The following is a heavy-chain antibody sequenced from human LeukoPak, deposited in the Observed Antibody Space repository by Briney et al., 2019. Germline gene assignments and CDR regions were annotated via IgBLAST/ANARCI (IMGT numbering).Heavy chain of an antibody. CDR3: ARDLVAVYNWFDP. V-gene: IGHV4-4*07. CDR1: GGSISSYY. CDR2: IYTSGST. Sequence: SETLSLTCTVSGGSISSYYWSWIRQPAGKGLEWIGRIYTSGSTNYNPSLESRVTMSLDTSKNQFSLKLTSVTAADTAVYYCARDLVAVYNWFDPWGQGTLVTVSS. D-gene: IGHD2-15*01. J-gene: IGHJ5*02.